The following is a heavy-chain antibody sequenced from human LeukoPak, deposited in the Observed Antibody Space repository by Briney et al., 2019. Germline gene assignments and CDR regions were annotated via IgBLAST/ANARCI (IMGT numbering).Heavy chain of an antibody. CDR1: GGSISSTSYY. CDR3: ARHGWVGATHDAFDI. D-gene: IGHD1-26*01. J-gene: IGHJ3*02. V-gene: IGHV4-61*05. CDR2: IYYSGST. Sequence: SETLSLTCSVSGGSISSTSYYWGWIRQPPGKGLEWIGYIYYSGSTNYNPSLKSRVTISVDTSKNQFSLKLSSVTAADTAVYYCARHGWVGATHDAFDIWGQGTMVTVSS.